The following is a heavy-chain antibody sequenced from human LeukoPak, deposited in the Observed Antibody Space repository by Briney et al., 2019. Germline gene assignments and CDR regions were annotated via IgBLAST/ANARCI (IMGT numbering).Heavy chain of an antibody. CDR2: IYYSGST. J-gene: IGHJ3*02. V-gene: IGHV4-59*01. CDR1: GGPISSYY. Sequence: SETLSLTCTVSGGPISSYYWSWIRQPPGKGLEWIGYIYYSGSTNYNPSLKSRVTISVDTSKNQFSLKLSSVTAADTAVYYCAREYAELLSGRGRAFDIWGQGTMVTVSS. CDR3: AREYAELLSGRGRAFDI. D-gene: IGHD2-2*01.